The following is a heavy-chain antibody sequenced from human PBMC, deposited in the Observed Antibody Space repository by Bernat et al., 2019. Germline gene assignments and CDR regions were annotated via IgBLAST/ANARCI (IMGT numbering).Heavy chain of an antibody. Sequence: QLQLQESGPGLVKPSETLSLTCTVSGGSISSSSYYRGWIRQPPGKGLEWIGSIYYSGSTYYNPSLKSRVTISVDTSKNQFSLKLSSVTAADTAVYYCARHLRRGYSYGPKIRDYFDYWGQGTLVTVSS. J-gene: IGHJ4*02. CDR1: GGSISSSSYY. V-gene: IGHV4-39*01. CDR3: ARHLRRGYSYGPKIRDYFDY. CDR2: IYYSGST. D-gene: IGHD5-18*01.